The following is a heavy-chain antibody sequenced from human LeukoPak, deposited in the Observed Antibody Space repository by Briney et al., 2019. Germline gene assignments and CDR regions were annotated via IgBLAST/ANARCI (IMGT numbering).Heavy chain of an antibody. Sequence: GGSLRLSCAASGFTFSSYAMSWVRQAPGRGLEWVSSISGSGHTTYYADSVKGRFTISRDNSKNTLYLQMSSLRAEDTAVYYCAKEDTYGWYLDYWGQGTLVTVSS. CDR2: ISGSGHTT. D-gene: IGHD6-19*01. J-gene: IGHJ4*02. CDR3: AKEDTYGWYLDY. V-gene: IGHV3-23*01. CDR1: GFTFSSYA.